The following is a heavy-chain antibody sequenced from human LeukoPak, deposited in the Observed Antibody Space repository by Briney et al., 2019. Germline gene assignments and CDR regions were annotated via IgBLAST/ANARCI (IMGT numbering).Heavy chain of an antibody. V-gene: IGHV3-30*14. D-gene: IGHD2-8*02. CDR3: ARDRTVLAVSATYY. CDR1: GFTFSSYA. J-gene: IGHJ4*02. Sequence: GGSLRLSCAASGFTFSSYAMHWVRQPPGKGLEWVATISNDGNIDYYADSVKGRFTISRDNSKGTLDLQMNSLRDEDTAEYYCARDRTVLAVSATYYWGQGALVTVSS. CDR2: ISNDGNID.